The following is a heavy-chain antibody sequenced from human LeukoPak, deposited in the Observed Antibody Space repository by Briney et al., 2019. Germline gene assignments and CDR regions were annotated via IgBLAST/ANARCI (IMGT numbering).Heavy chain of an antibody. CDR1: GSTFSSYS. CDR3: AREDGQGMDY. J-gene: IGHJ4*02. CDR2: ISSSSSYI. D-gene: IGHD2-8*01. V-gene: IGHV3-21*01. Sequence: GGSLRLSCAASGSTFSSYSMNWVRQAPGKGLEWVSSISSSSSYIYYADSLKGRFTISRDNAKNSLFLQMNSLRAEDTAVYYCAREDGQGMDYWGQGTLVTVSS.